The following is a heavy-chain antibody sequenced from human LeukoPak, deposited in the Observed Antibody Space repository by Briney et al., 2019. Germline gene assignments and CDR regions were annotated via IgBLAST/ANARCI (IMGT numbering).Heavy chain of an antibody. CDR1: GYTFTSYG. Sequence: ASVKVSRTASGYTFTSYGISWVRQAPGQGLEWMGWISAYNGNTNYAQKLQGRVTMTTDTSTSTAYMELRSLRSDDTAVYYCATGTLRMGRYYYYYGMDVWGQGTTVTVSS. D-gene: IGHD1-1*01. CDR2: ISAYNGNT. J-gene: IGHJ6*02. CDR3: ATGTLRMGRYYYYYGMDV. V-gene: IGHV1-18*01.